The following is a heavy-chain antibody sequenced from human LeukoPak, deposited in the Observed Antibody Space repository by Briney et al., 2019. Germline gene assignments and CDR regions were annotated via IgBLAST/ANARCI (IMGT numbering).Heavy chain of an antibody. CDR2: ISAYNGNT. CDR1: GYTFTCYG. Sequence: ASVKVSCKASGYTFTCYGISWVRQAPGQGLEWMGWISAYNGNTNYAQKLQGRVTMTTDTSTSTAYMELRSLRSDDTAVYYCAREHDFWSGYYYFDYWGQGTLVTVSS. J-gene: IGHJ4*02. D-gene: IGHD3-3*01. V-gene: IGHV1-18*01. CDR3: AREHDFWSGYYYFDY.